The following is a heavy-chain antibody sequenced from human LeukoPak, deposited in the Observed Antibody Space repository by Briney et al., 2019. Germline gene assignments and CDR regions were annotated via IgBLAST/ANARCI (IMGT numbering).Heavy chain of an antibody. CDR3: AREFFKDIVVVPAANHGGVDYYYYGMDV. D-gene: IGHD2-2*01. CDR2: ISSSGSPM. CDR1: GFTFSGYC. J-gene: IGHJ6*02. V-gene: IGHV3-48*01. Sequence: GGSLRLSCAASGFTFSGYCMNWVRQAPGKGLEWVSYISSSGSPMYYSDSVKGRFTVSRDNAKNSLYLQMNSLRAEDTAVYYCAREFFKDIVVVPAANHGGVDYYYYGMDVWGQGTTVTVSS.